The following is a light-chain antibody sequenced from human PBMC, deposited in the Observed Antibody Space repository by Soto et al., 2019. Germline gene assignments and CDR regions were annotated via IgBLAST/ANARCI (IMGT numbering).Light chain of an antibody. J-gene: IGKJ1*01. CDR3: QQYDNSRT. Sequence: DVPMTQSPSTLSASVGDRVTITCRASQTISTWLAWYQQKPGKAPKLLIYDVSNLESGVPSRFSGSGSGTEFTLTITGLQPEDFAIYYCQQYDNSRTFGQGTKVDI. CDR2: DVS. V-gene: IGKV1-5*01. CDR1: QTISTW.